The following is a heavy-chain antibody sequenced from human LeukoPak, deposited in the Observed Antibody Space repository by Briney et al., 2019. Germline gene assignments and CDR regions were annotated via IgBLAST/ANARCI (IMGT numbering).Heavy chain of an antibody. V-gene: IGHV4-39*07. CDR1: GGSISSSSYY. Sequence: SETLSLTCTVSGGSISSSSYYWRWIRQPPGKGLEWIGSIYYSGSTYYNPSLKSRVTISVDTSKNQFSLKLSSVTAADTAVYYCARDPGRKYYDFWSGYYTAAYFDYWGQGTLVTVSS. D-gene: IGHD3-3*01. CDR3: ARDPGRKYYDFWSGYYTAAYFDY. J-gene: IGHJ4*02. CDR2: IYYSGST.